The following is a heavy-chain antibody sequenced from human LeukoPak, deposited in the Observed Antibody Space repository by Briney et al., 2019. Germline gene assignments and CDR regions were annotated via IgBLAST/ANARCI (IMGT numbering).Heavy chain of an antibody. J-gene: IGHJ4*02. V-gene: IGHV1-69*13. CDR3: AREDDGYNPTGY. CDR1: GGTFSSYA. D-gene: IGHD5-24*01. CDR2: IIPIFGTA. Sequence: SVKVSCKASGGTFSSYAISWVRQAPGQGLEWMGGIIPIFGTANYAQKFQGRVTITADESTSTAYMELSSLRSEDTAVYYCAREDDGYNPTGYWGQGTLVTVSS.